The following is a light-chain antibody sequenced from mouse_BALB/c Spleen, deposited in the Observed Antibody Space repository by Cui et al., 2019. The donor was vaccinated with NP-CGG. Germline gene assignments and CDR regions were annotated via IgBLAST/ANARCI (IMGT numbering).Light chain of an antibody. CDR3: ALWYSNHWV. CDR2: GTN. Sequence: VLTQESALTTSPGETVTLTCRSSTGAVTTSNYANWVQEKPDHLFTGLIGGTNNRAPGVPARFSGSLIGDKAALTITGAQTEDEAKYFCALWYSNHWVFGGGTKLTVL. V-gene: IGLV1*01. CDR1: TGAVTTSNY. J-gene: IGLJ1*01.